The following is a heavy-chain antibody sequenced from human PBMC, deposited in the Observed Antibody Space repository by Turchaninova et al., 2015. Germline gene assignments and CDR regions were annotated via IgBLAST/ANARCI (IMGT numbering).Heavy chain of an antibody. Sequence: EVQLVESGGGLVQPGRSLRLSCAASGFTFDDYAMHWVRQAPGKGREWVSGISWKRGRIGHADSGKGGFTLSRDNAKHPLYLQMNSLRAEDTALYYCAKDISLYSSGSYYFDYWGQGTLVTVSS. CDR1: GFTFDDYA. V-gene: IGHV3-9*01. D-gene: IGHD6-19*01. CDR3: AKDISLYSSGSYYFDY. J-gene: IGHJ4*02. CDR2: ISWKRGRI.